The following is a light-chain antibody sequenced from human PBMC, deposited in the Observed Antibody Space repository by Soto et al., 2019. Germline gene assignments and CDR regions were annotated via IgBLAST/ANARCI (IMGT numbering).Light chain of an antibody. CDR3: SSYTSSSTLV. V-gene: IGLV2-14*01. J-gene: IGLJ1*01. CDR1: SSDVGGYNY. Sequence: QSALTQPASVSGSPEQSITTSCTGTSSDVGGYNYVSWYQQHPGKAPKPMIYEVSNRPSGVSNRFSGSKSGNTASLTISGLQAEDEADYYCSSYTSSSTLVFGTGTKVTVL. CDR2: EVS.